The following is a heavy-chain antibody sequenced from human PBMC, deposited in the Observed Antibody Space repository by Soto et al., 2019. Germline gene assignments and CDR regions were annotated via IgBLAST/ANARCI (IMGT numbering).Heavy chain of an antibody. V-gene: IGHV2-5*02. CDR1: GFSLSNSGVG. J-gene: IGHJ4*02. CDR2: IYGDNDK. CDR3: ARCTLHDYGDYDPGTSHVFDS. Sequence: QITLKESGPSPVKPTQTLTVTCTFSGFSLSNSGVGVAWIRQPPGKALEWLALIYGDNDKRYSPSLKTRLTITKDTSKNQAVLTMTNMDPVDTATYYCARCTLHDYGDYDPGTSHVFDSWGQGTLVTVSS. D-gene: IGHD4-17*01.